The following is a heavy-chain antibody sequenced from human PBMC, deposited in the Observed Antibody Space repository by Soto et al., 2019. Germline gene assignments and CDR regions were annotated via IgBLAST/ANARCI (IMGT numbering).Heavy chain of an antibody. Sequence: GESLKISCKGSGYSFTSYWIGWVRQMPGKGLEWMGVIYPGDSDTRYSPSFQGQVTISADKSISTAYLQWSSLKASDTAMYYCARQRYDYVWGSYRSYGMDVWGQGTTVTVSS. J-gene: IGHJ6*02. CDR1: GYSFTSYW. D-gene: IGHD3-16*02. V-gene: IGHV5-51*01. CDR2: IYPGDSDT. CDR3: ARQRYDYVWGSYRSYGMDV.